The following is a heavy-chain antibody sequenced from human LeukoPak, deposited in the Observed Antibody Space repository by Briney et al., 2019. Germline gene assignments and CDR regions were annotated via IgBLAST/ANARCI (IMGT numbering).Heavy chain of an antibody. CDR2: INHSGST. V-gene: IGHV4-34*01. J-gene: IGHJ4*02. Sequence: SETLSLTCAVYGGSFSGYYWSWIRQPPGKGLEWIGEINHSGSTNYNPSLKSRVTISVDTSKNQFSLKLSSVTAADTAVYYCARRQGGYSGYFDYWGQGTLVTVSS. CDR3: ARRQGGYSGYFDY. CDR1: GGSFSGYY. D-gene: IGHD5-12*01.